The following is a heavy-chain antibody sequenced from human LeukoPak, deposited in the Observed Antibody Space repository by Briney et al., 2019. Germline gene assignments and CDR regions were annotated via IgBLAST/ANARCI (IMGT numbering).Heavy chain of an antibody. Sequence: GGSLRLSCAASGFTFSSYAIDWVRQAPGKGLEWVAVISSDGSTIYYADSVRGRFTISRDNSKNTQYLQMNSLRVEDTSVYYCARDAFGMDVWGQGTTVTVAS. CDR1: GFTFSSYA. CDR3: ARDAFGMDV. D-gene: IGHD3-16*01. J-gene: IGHJ6*02. V-gene: IGHV3-30*04. CDR2: ISSDGSTI.